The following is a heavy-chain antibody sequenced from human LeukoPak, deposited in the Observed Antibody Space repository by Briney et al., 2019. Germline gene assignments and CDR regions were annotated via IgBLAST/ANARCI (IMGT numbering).Heavy chain of an antibody. CDR1: GFTFSSYS. Sequence: GGSLRLSCAASGFTFSSYSMNWVRQAPGKGLEWVSSISSSSSYIYYADSVKGRFTISRDNAKNSLYLQMNSLRAEDTAVYYCARDHGYCSSTSCYGMDVWGQGTTVTVSS. CDR2: ISSSSSYI. V-gene: IGHV3-21*01. D-gene: IGHD2-2*01. CDR3: ARDHGYCSSTSCYGMDV. J-gene: IGHJ6*02.